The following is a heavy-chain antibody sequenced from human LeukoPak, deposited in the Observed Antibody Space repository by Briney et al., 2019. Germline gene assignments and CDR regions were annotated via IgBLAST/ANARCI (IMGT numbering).Heavy chain of an antibody. Sequence: GGSLRPSCAASGFTFSSSSMNWVRQAPGKGLEWVASISSRSDFIYYADSVKGRFTISRDNSKNTLFLQMNSLRAEDTAVYYCARDSNIIVLPDAIDHYYYGMDVWGQGTTVTVSS. D-gene: IGHD2-2*01. CDR2: ISSRSDFI. CDR3: ARDSNIIVLPDAIDHYYYGMDV. V-gene: IGHV3-21*01. CDR1: GFTFSSSS. J-gene: IGHJ6*02.